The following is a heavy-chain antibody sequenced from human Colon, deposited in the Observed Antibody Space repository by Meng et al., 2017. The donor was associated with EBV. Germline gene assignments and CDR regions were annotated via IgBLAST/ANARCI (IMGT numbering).Heavy chain of an antibody. CDR3: ARHTFSGNPGGIDS. CDR1: GGPISRTGTC. V-gene: IGHV4-39*01. Sequence: QLELRDSGPGRVKPSATLSLTCTVAGGPISRTGTCGGWIRQPPGKGLEWIGSQCHADDTYYNPSLMGRVTISVDTSKNQVSLKLTSVTAADTSIYYCARHTFSGNPGGIDSWGQGILVTVSS. J-gene: IGHJ4*02. CDR2: QCHADDT. D-gene: IGHD4-23*01.